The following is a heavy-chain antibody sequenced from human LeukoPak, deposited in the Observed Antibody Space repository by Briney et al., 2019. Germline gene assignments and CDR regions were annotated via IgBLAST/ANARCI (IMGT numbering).Heavy chain of an antibody. J-gene: IGHJ3*02. V-gene: IGHV3-74*01. CDR2: INTGESST. D-gene: IGHD3-22*01. CDR1: GFTFSSYW. Sequence: GGSLRLSCAASGFTFSSYWMHWVRQAPGRGLVWVSRINTGESSTTYADSVKGRFTISRDNAKNTLYLQMNSLRAEDTAVYYCAKDSYYDSSGYYFDAFDIWGQGTMVTVSS. CDR3: AKDSYYDSSGYYFDAFDI.